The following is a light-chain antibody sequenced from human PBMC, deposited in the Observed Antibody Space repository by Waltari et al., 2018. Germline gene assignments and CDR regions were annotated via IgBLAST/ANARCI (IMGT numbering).Light chain of an antibody. CDR2: AAS. V-gene: IGKV3-15*01. CDR3: QQYNVWPHT. J-gene: IGKJ2*01. Sequence: EIVVTQSPATLSASPGDTATVSCRASQSVSTNLAWYQHKPGQAPRLLIHAASTRATAIPARFSGSGSGTEFTLTVSSLHSEDSAVYYCQQYNVWPHTFGQGTRLEIK. CDR1: QSVSTN.